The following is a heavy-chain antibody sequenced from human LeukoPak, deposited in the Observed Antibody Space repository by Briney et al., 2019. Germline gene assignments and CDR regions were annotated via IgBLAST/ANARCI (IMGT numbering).Heavy chain of an antibody. CDR1: GGSISSGSYY. CDR2: IYTSGST. V-gene: IGHV4-61*02. Sequence: SETLSLTCTVSGGSISSGSYYWSWIRQPAGKGLEWIGRIYTSGSTNYNPSLKSRVTTSVDTSKNQFSLKLSSVTAADTAVYYCARIDFWSGFGYWGQGTLVTVSS. J-gene: IGHJ4*02. CDR3: ARIDFWSGFGY. D-gene: IGHD3-3*01.